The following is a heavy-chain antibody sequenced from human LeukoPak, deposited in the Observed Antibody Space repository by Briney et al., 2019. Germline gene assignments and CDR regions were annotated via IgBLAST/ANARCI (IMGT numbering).Heavy chain of an antibody. V-gene: IGHV3-30-3*01. CDR1: GFTFRTYA. D-gene: IGHD6-19*01. CDR3: ARDGSSGWYWVDY. J-gene: IGHJ4*02. Sequence: PGGSLRLSCVASGFTFRTYAMHWVRQAPGKGLEWIIVISSDGTNKYYADSVKGRFTVSRDNSKNTLYLQMNSLRAEDTAVYYCARDGSSGWYWVDYWGQGTLVTVSS. CDR2: ISSDGTNK.